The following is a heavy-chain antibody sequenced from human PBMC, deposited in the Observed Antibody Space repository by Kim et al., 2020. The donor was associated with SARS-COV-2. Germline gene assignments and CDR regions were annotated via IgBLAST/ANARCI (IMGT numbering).Heavy chain of an antibody. D-gene: IGHD6-13*01. CDR1: GFTFSNYA. CDR3: ARDPDGSSSWYGAFDI. CDR2: IAYDAINK. Sequence: GGSLRLSCAASGFTFSNYAMHWVRQAPGKGLEWVAVIAYDAINKYYADSVKGRFTISRDNSKNTLYLQMNSLRAEDTAVYYCARDPDGSSSWYGAFDIWG. V-gene: IGHV3-30*04. J-gene: IGHJ3*02.